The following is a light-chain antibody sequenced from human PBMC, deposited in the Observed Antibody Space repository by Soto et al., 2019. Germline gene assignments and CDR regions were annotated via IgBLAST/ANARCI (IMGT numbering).Light chain of an antibody. Sequence: QSVLSQPRSVSGSPGQSLTISCTGTSSDVGAYNYVSWYQHHPGKAPKLVIYGVTKRPSGVPDRFSGSKSGNTASLTISGLQGDDEADYYCCSYAGSYTYVFGIGTKVNVL. J-gene: IGLJ1*01. CDR1: SSDVGAYNY. CDR3: CSYAGSYTYV. V-gene: IGLV2-11*01. CDR2: GVT.